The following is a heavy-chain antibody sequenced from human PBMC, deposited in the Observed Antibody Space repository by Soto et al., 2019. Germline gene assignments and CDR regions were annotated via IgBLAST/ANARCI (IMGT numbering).Heavy chain of an antibody. J-gene: IGHJ4*02. CDR1: GGSLSSGDYY. V-gene: IGHV4-61*08. CDR3: ARWYGGSLDY. Sequence: PSGTLFLTCTVSGGSLSSGDYYWGWFRQPPGKGLEWIGYIYYSGSTNYNPSLKSRVTISVDTSKNQFSLKLSSVTAADTAVYYCARWYGGSLDYWGQGTLVTVSS. D-gene: IGHD4-17*01. CDR2: IYYSGST.